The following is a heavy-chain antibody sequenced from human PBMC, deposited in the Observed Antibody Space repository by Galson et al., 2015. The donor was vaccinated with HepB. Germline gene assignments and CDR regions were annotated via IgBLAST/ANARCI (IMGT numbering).Heavy chain of an antibody. J-gene: IGHJ2*01. CDR3: AVIGGSGSYIDFDL. D-gene: IGHD3-10*01. CDR1: GFTFSSYG. Sequence: SLRLSCAASGFTFSSYGMHWVRQAPGKGLEWVAVISYDGSNKYYADSVKGRFTISRDNSKNTLYLQMNSLRAEDTAVYYCAVIGGSGSYIDFDLWGRGTLVTVSS. CDR2: ISYDGSNK. V-gene: IGHV3-30*03.